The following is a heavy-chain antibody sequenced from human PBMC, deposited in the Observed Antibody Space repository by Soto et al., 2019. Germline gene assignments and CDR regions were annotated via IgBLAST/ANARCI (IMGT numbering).Heavy chain of an antibody. Sequence: QVQLQESGPGLVKPSETLSLTCTVSGGSISSYYWSWIRQPPGKGLEWIGYIYYSGSTNYNPSLKSRVTISVDTSKNQFSLKLSSVTAADTAVYYCARMTFDDYCDYWGQGTLVTVSS. D-gene: IGHD2-21*02. CDR2: IYYSGST. J-gene: IGHJ4*02. CDR1: GGSISSYY. V-gene: IGHV4-59*01. CDR3: ARMTFDDYCDY.